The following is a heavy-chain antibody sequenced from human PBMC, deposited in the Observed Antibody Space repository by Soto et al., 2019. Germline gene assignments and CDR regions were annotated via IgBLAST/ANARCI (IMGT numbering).Heavy chain of an antibody. CDR1: GGSISSYY. Sequence: PSETLSLTCTVSGGSISSYYWSWIRQPPGKGLEWIGYIYYSGSTYYNPSLKSRVTTSVDTSKNQFSLKLSSVTAADTAVYYCARRYGGNFDYWGQGTLVTVSS. J-gene: IGHJ4*02. CDR2: IYYSGST. CDR3: ARRYGGNFDY. D-gene: IGHD2-15*01. V-gene: IGHV4-59*12.